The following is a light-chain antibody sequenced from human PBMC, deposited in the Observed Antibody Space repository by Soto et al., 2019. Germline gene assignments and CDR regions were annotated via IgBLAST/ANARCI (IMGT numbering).Light chain of an antibody. Sequence: DIVLTESPATLSLSPGERATLSCRASQSVSNFLAWYQQKPGQAPRLRIYDASNRATGIPARFSGSGFGTDFTLTISSLEPEDFAVYYCHQRNKWRTFGQGIKV. J-gene: IGKJ1*01. CDR1: QSVSNF. V-gene: IGKV3-11*01. CDR3: HQRNKWRT. CDR2: DAS.